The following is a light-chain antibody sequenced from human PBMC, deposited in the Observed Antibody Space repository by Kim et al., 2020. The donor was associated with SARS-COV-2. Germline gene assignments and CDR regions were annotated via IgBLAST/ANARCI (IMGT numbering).Light chain of an antibody. CDR3: QQYVSPSRS. V-gene: IGKV1-5*01. Sequence: SASVGDRITITCRASQDIHKWLAWFQQEPGNAPRLLVSEASSLKSGVPARFSGSGFGTHFTLTVSSLQPDDCATYYCQQYVSPSRSFGQGTKLEI. CDR1: QDIHKW. CDR2: EAS. J-gene: IGKJ2*01.